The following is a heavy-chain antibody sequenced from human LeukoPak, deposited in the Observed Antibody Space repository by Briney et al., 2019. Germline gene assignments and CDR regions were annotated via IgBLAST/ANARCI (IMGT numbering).Heavy chain of an antibody. V-gene: IGHV4-4*09. CDR1: GGSISSYY. J-gene: IGHJ4*02. CDR3: ARHGFQLGSYYFDY. Sequence: SETLSLTCTVSGGSISSYYWSWIRQPPGKGLEWIGYIYTSGSTNYNPSLKSRVTISVDTPKNQFSLKVSSVTAADTAVYYCARHGFQLGSYYFDYWGQGTLVTVSS. D-gene: IGHD7-27*01. CDR2: IYTSGST.